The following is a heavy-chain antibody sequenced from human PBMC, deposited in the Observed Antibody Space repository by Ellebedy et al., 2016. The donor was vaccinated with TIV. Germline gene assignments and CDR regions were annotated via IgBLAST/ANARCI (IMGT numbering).Heavy chain of an antibody. Sequence: GESLKISXAAPGFTFSSYSMNWVRQAPGKGLEWVSSISSSSSYIYYADSVKGRFTISRDNAKNSLYLQMNSLRAEDTAVYYCATLPLSYYYYYMDVWGKGTTVTVSS. CDR3: ATLPLSYYYYYMDV. V-gene: IGHV3-21*01. CDR2: ISSSSSYI. CDR1: GFTFSSYS. J-gene: IGHJ6*03.